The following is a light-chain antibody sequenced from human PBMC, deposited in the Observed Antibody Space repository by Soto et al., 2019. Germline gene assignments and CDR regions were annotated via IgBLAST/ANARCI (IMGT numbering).Light chain of an antibody. CDR1: QSISRW. Sequence: DIQMTQSPFTLSASVGDRVTITCRASQSISRWLAWYQQKPGKAPKLLIFDASSLESGVPSRFSGTGSGTEFTFSITSLQPEDFGTYYCQQCYMGWTCGQGNKGAIK. CDR3: QQCYMGWT. V-gene: IGKV1-5*01. J-gene: IGKJ1*01. CDR2: DAS.